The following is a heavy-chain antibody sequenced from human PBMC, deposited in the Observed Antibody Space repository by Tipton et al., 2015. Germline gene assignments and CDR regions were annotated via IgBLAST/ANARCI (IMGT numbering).Heavy chain of an antibody. V-gene: IGHV4-59*01. CDR2: VFHNGDS. Sequence: TLSLTCTVSGGSINNNYWSWIRQPPGKGLEYMGYVFHNGDSNYNPALESRVTISVDTSKNQFSLTLNSVAAADTAVYYCARDLEHGMDVWGHGTTVTVSS. D-gene: IGHD5-24*01. CDR1: GGSINNNY. CDR3: ARDLEHGMDV. J-gene: IGHJ6*02.